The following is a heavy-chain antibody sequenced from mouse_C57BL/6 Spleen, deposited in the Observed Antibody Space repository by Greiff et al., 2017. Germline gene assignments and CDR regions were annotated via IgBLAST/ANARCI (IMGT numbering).Heavy chain of an antibody. J-gene: IGHJ4*01. CDR3: AKYSSSLGAMDY. CDR2: IYPGDGDT. CDR1: GYAFSSSW. D-gene: IGHD1-1*01. Sequence: QVQLQQSGPELVKPGASVKISCKASGYAFSSSWMNWVKQRPGKGLEWIGRIYPGDGDTNYNGKFKGKATLTADKSSSTAYMQLSSLTSEDSAVYFCAKYSSSLGAMDYWGQGTSVTVSS. V-gene: IGHV1-82*01.